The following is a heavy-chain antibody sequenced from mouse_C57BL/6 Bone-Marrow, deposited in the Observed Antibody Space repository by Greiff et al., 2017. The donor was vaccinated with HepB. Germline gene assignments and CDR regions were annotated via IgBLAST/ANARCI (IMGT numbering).Heavy chain of an antibody. V-gene: IGHV1-19*01. Sequence: EVQLQQSGPVLVKPGASVKMSCKASGYTFTDYYMNWVKQSHGKSLEWIGVINPYNGGTSYNQKFKGKATLTVDKSSSTAYMELNSLTSEDSAVYYGAREGYDPRDFDYWGQGTTLTVSS. CDR1: GYTFTDYY. D-gene: IGHD2-2*01. CDR3: AREGYDPRDFDY. CDR2: INPYNGGT. J-gene: IGHJ2*01.